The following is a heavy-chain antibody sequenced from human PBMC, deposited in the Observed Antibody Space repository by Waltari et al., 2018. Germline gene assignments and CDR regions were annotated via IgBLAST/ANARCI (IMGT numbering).Heavy chain of an antibody. CDR1: GGSFSGYY. CDR2: VDHGGGA. CDR3: ARGNGGYSD. D-gene: IGHD1-26*01. J-gene: IGHJ1*01. V-gene: IGHV4-34*02. Sequence: QVQLQQWGAGLLKPSETLSLTCGVSGGSFSGYYWGWIRQPPGKGLEWFGEVDHGGGATYHPSLKSRVTMSVDTSSNQFSLKMISVTAADTAVYYCARGNGGYSDWGPGALVAVSS.